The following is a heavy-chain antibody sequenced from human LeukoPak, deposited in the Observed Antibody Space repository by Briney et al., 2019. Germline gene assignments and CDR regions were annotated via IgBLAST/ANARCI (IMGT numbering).Heavy chain of an antibody. V-gene: IGHV1-46*01. D-gene: IGHD3-10*01. J-gene: IGHJ6*03. Sequence: ASVKVSCKASGGTFTTDYIHWVRQGPGQGPEWMGVSNPSGGSTTNAQKFQGRATMTRDTSTSTVYMELSSLRSEDTAIYYCARARGSGSYYGHDYYYYHYMDVWGKGTTVTVSS. CDR1: GGTFTTDY. CDR2: SNPSGGST. CDR3: ARARGSGSYYGHDYYYYHYMDV.